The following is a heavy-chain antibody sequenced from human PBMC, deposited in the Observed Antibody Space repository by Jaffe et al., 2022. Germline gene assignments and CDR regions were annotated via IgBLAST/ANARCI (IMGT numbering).Heavy chain of an antibody. CDR2: INPSGGST. J-gene: IGHJ4*02. Sequence: QVQLVQSGAEVKKPGASVKVSCKASGYTFTSYYMHWVRQAPGQGLEWMGIINPSGGSTSYAQKFQGRVTMTRDTSTSTVYMELSSLRSEDTAVYYCARGDKYYDILIDQAAAYYFDYWGQGTLVTVSS. V-gene: IGHV1-46*03. CDR1: GYTFTSYY. CDR3: ARGDKYYDILIDQAAAYYFDY. D-gene: IGHD3-9*01.